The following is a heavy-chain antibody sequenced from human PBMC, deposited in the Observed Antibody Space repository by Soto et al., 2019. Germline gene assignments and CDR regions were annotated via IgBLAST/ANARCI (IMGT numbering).Heavy chain of an antibody. J-gene: IGHJ4*02. CDR1: GYDFTTYG. D-gene: IGHD1-1*01. V-gene: IGHV1-18*01. CDR2: ISAHNGNT. Sequence: QVHLVQSGAEVKKSGASVKVSCKGSGYDFTTYGITWVRQAPGQGLEWMAWISAHNGNTDYAQKLQGRVTVTRETSTRTAYMELRSLRSDDTAVYYCARGRYGDYWGQGALVTVSS. CDR3: ARGRYGDY.